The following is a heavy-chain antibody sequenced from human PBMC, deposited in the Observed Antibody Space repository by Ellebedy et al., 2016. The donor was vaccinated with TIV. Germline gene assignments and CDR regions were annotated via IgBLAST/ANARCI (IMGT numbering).Heavy chain of an antibody. V-gene: IGHV6-1*01. D-gene: IGHD6-19*01. CDR2: TYSRTTWIY. J-gene: IGHJ4*02. CDR3: ARYNSGWKIFDY. CDR1: GDSVSNGGST. Sequence: SQTLSLTCAISGDSVSNGGSTWNWIRQSPSRGLEWLGRTYSRTTWIYDYAVSVKGRITINADTSNNQVSLHLNPVTPEDTAVYYCARYNSGWKIFDYWGQGTLVTVSS.